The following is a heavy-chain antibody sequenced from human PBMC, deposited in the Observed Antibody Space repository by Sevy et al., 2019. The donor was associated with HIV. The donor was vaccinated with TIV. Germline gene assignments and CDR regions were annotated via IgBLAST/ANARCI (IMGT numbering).Heavy chain of an antibody. J-gene: IGHJ4*02. Sequence: GGSLRFSCAASGFTFSIAWMSWVRQAPGKGLEWVAVIWNDGNDKSYADSVKGRFTISRDNAKNTLYLQMNSLRAEDTAIYYCTTQYNNGYDYWGQGTPVTVSS. CDR1: GFTFSIAW. D-gene: IGHD5-18*01. CDR2: IWNDGNDK. CDR3: TTQYNNGYDY. V-gene: IGHV3-33*08.